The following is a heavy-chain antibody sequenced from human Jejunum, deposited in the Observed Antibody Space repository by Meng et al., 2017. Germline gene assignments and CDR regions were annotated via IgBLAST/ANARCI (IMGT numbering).Heavy chain of an antibody. CDR2: ISSSGSTK. V-gene: IGHV3-11*01. Sequence: QRQLLEVWRGFVTPGGSLQLACVASGFTFRDDYMTCVRQAPGKGLEEISYISSSGSTKFYADSVKGRFTISRDSAKNSVYLEMNSLRADDTAVYYCTRDNYGPLDFWGQGTLVTVSS. D-gene: IGHD3-10*01. CDR1: GFTFRDDY. CDR3: TRDNYGPLDF. J-gene: IGHJ4*02.